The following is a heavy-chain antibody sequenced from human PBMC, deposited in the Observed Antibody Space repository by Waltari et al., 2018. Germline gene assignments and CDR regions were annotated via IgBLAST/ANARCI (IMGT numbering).Heavy chain of an antibody. Sequence: EVQLVQSGAEVKKPGATVKIPCKASGYKFTDYSVHWVQQAPGKGLEWVGRVDPEDGESVYAEKFQGRLTITADTSTDTAYIELSTLRSEDTALFYCATERPQMVFPPLQYWGQGTLVTVSS. CDR1: GYKFTDYS. CDR2: VDPEDGES. D-gene: IGHD2-8*01. CDR3: ATERPQMVFPPLQY. J-gene: IGHJ4*02. V-gene: IGHV1-69-2*01.